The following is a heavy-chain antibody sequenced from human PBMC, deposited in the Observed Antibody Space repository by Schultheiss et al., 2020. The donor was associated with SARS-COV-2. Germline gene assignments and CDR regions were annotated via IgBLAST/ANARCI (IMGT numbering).Heavy chain of an antibody. J-gene: IGHJ4*02. CDR1: GGSFSGYY. CDR2: INHSGST. CDR3: ARRWGAYGDTTTGYFDY. D-gene: IGHD4-17*01. Sequence: SETLSLTCAVYGGSFSGYYWSWIRQPPGKGLEWIGEINHSGSTNYNPSLKSRVTISVDTSKNQFSLKLSSVTAADTAVYYCARRWGAYGDTTTGYFDYWGQGTLVTVSS. V-gene: IGHV4-34*01.